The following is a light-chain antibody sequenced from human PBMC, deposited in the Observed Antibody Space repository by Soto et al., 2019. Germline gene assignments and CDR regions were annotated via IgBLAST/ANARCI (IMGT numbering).Light chain of an antibody. V-gene: IGKV1-5*01. CDR3: QQYDYSRT. Sequence: DIQMTQSPPTLSAPVGDTVTIPCRASQSVSDSLAWYQVKPGEAPKLLIFDVSNLETGVPSRFSGSGSGTEFSLTIRGLQPDDFATYYCQQYDYSRTFGQGTKVDIK. CDR2: DVS. CDR1: QSVSDS. J-gene: IGKJ1*01.